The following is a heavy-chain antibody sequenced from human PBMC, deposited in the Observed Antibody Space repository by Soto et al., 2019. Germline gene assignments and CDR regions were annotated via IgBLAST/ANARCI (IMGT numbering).Heavy chain of an antibody. CDR3: ARGRRGYTNTWYVD. Sequence: QVHLQQWGAGLLKPSETLSLTCAVYGGSFSGYCWTWIRQPPGKGLEWIGEISHNGSTSYNPSLKSRVAMSVDTSKNHFSLKLTSVTAAATAVYYCARGRRGYTNTWYVDWGQGTLFTVSS. J-gene: IGHJ4*02. CDR2: ISHNGST. V-gene: IGHV4-34*01. CDR1: GGSFSGYC. D-gene: IGHD6-13*01.